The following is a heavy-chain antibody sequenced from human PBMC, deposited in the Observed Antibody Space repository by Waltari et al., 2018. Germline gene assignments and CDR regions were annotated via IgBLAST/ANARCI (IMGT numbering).Heavy chain of an antibody. D-gene: IGHD1-26*01. Sequence: QVQLVQSGAEVKKPGSSVKVSCKASGGTFSSYAISWVRQAPGQGLEWMGRSIPSFGTANYAQKFQGRVTITADKSTSTAYMELSSLRSEDTAVYYCARSMGGSYFRGFDYWGQGTLVTVSS. J-gene: IGHJ4*02. CDR1: GGTFSSYA. CDR2: SIPSFGTA. V-gene: IGHV1-69*08. CDR3: ARSMGGSYFRGFDY.